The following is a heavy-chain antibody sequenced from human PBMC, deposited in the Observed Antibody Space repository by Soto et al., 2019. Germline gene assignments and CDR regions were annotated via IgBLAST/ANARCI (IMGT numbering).Heavy chain of an antibody. J-gene: IGHJ4*02. Sequence: SVKVSCKASGGTFSSYTISWVRQAPGQGLEWMGRIIPILGTANYAQKFQGRVTITADESTSTAYMELSSLRSEDTAVYYCARAIVYEQQLVRIDYWGQGTLVTVSS. D-gene: IGHD6-13*01. CDR1: GGTFSSYT. CDR2: IIPILGTA. CDR3: ARAIVYEQQLVRIDY. V-gene: IGHV1-69*08.